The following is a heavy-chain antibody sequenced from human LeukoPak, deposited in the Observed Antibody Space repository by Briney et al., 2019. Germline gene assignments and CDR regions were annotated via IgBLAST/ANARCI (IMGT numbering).Heavy chain of an antibody. J-gene: IGHJ6*03. CDR3: ARGLRYCSGGSCDYYYYYMDV. Sequence: SETLSLTCAVYGGSFSGYYWSWIRQPPGKGLEWIGEINHSGSTNYNPSLKSRVTISVDTSKNRFSLKLSSVTAADTAVYYCARGLRYCSGGSCDYYYYYMDVWGKGTTVTISS. CDR2: INHSGST. V-gene: IGHV4-34*01. CDR1: GGSFSGYY. D-gene: IGHD2-15*01.